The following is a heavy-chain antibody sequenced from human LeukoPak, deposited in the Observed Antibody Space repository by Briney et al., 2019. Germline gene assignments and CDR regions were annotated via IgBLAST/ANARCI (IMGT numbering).Heavy chain of an antibody. CDR3: ARDFGIAPAGTGGWYFDY. V-gene: IGHV1-69*01. CDR1: GGTFNSYA. D-gene: IGHD6-13*01. J-gene: IGHJ4*02. Sequence: SSVKVSCKASGGTFNSYATSWVRQAPGQGLEWLGGIIPIFGSAIYAQNFQGRVTITADAFTRTTYMELNSLRSEDTAIYYCARDFGIAPAGTGGWYFDYWGQGTLVTGSS. CDR2: IIPIFGSA.